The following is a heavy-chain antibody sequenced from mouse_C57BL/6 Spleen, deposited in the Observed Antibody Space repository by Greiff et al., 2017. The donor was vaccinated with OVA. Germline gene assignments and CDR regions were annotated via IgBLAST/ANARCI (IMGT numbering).Heavy chain of an antibody. V-gene: IGHV1-54*01. J-gene: IGHJ4*01. CDR2: INPGSGGT. CDR3: ARDSAYYYGSKSYAMDY. D-gene: IGHD1-1*01. CDR1: GYAFTNYL. Sequence: QVQLKESGAELVRPGTSVKVSCKASGYAFTNYLIEWVKQRPGQGLEWIGVINPGSGGTNYNEKFKGKATLTADKSSSTAYMQLSSLTSEDSAVYFCARDSAYYYGSKSYAMDYWGQGTSVTVSS.